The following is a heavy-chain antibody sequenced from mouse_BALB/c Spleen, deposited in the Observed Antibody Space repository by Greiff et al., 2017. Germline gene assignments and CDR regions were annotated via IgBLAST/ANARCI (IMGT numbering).Heavy chain of an antibody. D-gene: IGHD2-1*01. CDR1: GFDFSRYW. CDR2: INPDSSTI. V-gene: IGHV4-1*02. J-gene: IGHJ4*01. Sequence: DVKLQESGGGLVQPGGSLKLSCAASGFDFSRYWMSWVRQAPGKGLEWIGEINPDSSTINYTPSLKDKFIISRDNAKNTLYLQMSKVRSEDTALYYCARQGSFYYGNYGAMDYWGQGTSVTVSS. CDR3: ARQGSFYYGNYGAMDY.